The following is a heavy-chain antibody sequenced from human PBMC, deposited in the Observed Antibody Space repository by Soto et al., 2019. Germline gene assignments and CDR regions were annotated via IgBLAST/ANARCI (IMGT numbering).Heavy chain of an antibody. J-gene: IGHJ6*02. Sequence: EVQLLESGGGLVQPGGSLRLSCAASGFTFSSYAMSWVRQAPGKGLEWVSAISGSGGSTYYADSVKGRFTISREKSNDSLYLQRNSRSAEDTAVDYCARGLTPMKASVPCYYDGMDVWGQGTTVTVSS. CDR3: ARGLTPMKASVPCYYDGMDV. CDR2: ISGSGGST. V-gene: IGHV3-23*01. D-gene: IGHD5-18*01. CDR1: GFTFSSYA.